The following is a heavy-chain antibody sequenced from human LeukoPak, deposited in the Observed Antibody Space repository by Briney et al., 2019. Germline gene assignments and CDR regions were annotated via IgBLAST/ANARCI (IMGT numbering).Heavy chain of an antibody. Sequence: GESLKISCKGSGYSFTSYWIGWVRQMPGKGLEWMGIIYPGDSDTRYSPSFQGQVTISADKSISTAYLQWSSLKASDTAMYYCARQGYGDYEASVDFDYWGQGTLVTVSS. J-gene: IGHJ4*02. CDR2: IYPGDSDT. CDR1: GYSFTSYW. D-gene: IGHD4-17*01. V-gene: IGHV5-51*01. CDR3: ARQGYGDYEASVDFDY.